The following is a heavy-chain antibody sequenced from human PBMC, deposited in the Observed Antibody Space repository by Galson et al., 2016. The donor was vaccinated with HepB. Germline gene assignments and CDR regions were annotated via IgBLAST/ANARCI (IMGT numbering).Heavy chain of an antibody. D-gene: IGHD1-26*01. V-gene: IGHV3-48*02. J-gene: IGHJ4*02. CDR1: GFTLGNYG. Sequence: SLRLSCAGSGFTLGNYGMTWVRQAAGKAPEWISYISSGGSTIYYADSVKGRFTISRDDDKNLLHLQMTSLRDEDTAVYYCTRLSINGSDAHWGQGTLVTVSS. CDR2: ISSGGSTI. CDR3: TRLSINGSDAH.